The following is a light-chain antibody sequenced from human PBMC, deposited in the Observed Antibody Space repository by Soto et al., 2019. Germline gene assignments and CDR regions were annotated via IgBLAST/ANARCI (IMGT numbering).Light chain of an antibody. CDR1: QSVGSK. CDR2: GAS. CDR3: QQYGSSFAT. V-gene: IGKV3-20*01. Sequence: EIVLTQSPGTLSLSPGERATLSCRASQSVGSKLAWYRQTPGQPPRLLIYGASTRATDTPARFSGSGAGTDFTRIISRLEPVDFAVYYCQQYGSSFATFGQGTQVE. J-gene: IGKJ1*01.